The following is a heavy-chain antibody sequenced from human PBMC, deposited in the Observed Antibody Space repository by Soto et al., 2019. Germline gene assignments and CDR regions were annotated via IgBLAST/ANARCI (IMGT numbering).Heavy chain of an antibody. D-gene: IGHD5-12*01. CDR1: GASISSGRSY. V-gene: IGHV4-31*03. CDR2: MFCSGST. CDR3: ARDNGYGHFDS. Sequence: KPSETLSLTCTVSGASISSGRSYWSWIRQHPGKGLEWIGYMFCSGSTYYHPSLKSRVNISADTSKNQFSLRLTSVTPADTAVYYCARDNGYGHFDSWGQGTLVTVSS. J-gene: IGHJ4*02.